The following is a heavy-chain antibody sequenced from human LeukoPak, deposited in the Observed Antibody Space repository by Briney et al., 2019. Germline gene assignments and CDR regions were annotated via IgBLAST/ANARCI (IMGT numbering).Heavy chain of an antibody. V-gene: IGHV3-23*01. D-gene: IGHD5-18*01. CDR3: AKVVISCGPTSQDY. J-gene: IGHJ4*02. CDR2: ISGNGGNT. Sequence: GGSLRLSCAASGFTFSSYAMSWVRQAPGKGLDWVSTISGNGGNTYYADSVKGRFTISRDNSKNTLYLQINTLRAEDMAVYYCAKVVISCGPTSQDYWGQGTLVTVSS. CDR1: GFTFSSYA.